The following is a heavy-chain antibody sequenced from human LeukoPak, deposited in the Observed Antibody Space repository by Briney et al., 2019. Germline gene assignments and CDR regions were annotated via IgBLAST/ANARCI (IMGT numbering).Heavy chain of an antibody. J-gene: IGHJ6*03. D-gene: IGHD6-13*01. CDR1: GFTFRNYG. V-gene: IGHV3-33*01. Sequence: GGSLRLSCAASGFTFRNYGINWVRQAPGKGLEWVALIWFDGSDKYYTDCLKGRLTISRDNSKNTLYMKMNSLRAEETAVYYCARDRGYSSSWSFARAYYMDVWGKGTTVTVSS. CDR3: ARDRGYSSSWSFARAYYMDV. CDR2: IWFDGSDK.